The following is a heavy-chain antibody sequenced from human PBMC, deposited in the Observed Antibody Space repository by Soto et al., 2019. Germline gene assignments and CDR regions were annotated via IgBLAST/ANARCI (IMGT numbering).Heavy chain of an antibody. CDR1: GFTFSGYW. V-gene: IGHV3-74*01. J-gene: IGHJ6*04. D-gene: IGHD2-2*01. Sequence: EVQLVESGGGLVQPGGSLRLSCAASGFTFSGYWMHWVRQAPGKGLVWVSRINTDGRTTSYADSVKGRFTISRDNAKNTLYLQMSSLRAEDTAVYYFARVGRVVPVGSFRGDFYYYYNMDVWGKGTTVTVSS. CDR3: ARVGRVVPVGSFRGDFYYYYNMDV. CDR2: INTDGRTT.